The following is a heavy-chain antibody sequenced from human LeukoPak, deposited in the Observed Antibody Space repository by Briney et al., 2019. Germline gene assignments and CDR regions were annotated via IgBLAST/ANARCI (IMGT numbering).Heavy chain of an antibody. V-gene: IGHV1-69*13. Sequence: SVKVSCKASGGTFSSYAISWVRQAPGQGLEWMGGIIPIFGTANYAQKFQGRVTITADESTSTAYMELSSLRSEDTAVYYCARDRSDYYDSSGYYPLDHWGQGTLVTVSS. CDR2: IIPIFGTA. J-gene: IGHJ4*02. CDR1: GGTFSSYA. CDR3: ARDRSDYYDSSGYYPLDH. D-gene: IGHD3-22*01.